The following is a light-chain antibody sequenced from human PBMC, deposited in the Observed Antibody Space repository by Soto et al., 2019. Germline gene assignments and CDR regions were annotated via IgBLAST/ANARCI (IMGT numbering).Light chain of an antibody. CDR2: GAS. V-gene: IGKV3-20*01. J-gene: IGKJ1*01. CDR1: QRVGSYY. Sequence: PGERVTLSCRASQRVGSYYLTWYQQKPGQAPRLLIYGASTRATGIPARFSGGGSGTDFTLTISSLQPEDFAVYYCHHFGSLPETFGQGTNVE. CDR3: HHFGSLPET.